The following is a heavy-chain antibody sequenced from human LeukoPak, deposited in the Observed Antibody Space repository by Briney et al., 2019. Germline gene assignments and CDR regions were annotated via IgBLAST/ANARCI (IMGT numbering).Heavy chain of an antibody. CDR1: GFTFSSYS. CDR3: TSSGYRGPEYFQH. V-gene: IGHV3-49*04. Sequence: GGSLRLSCAASGFTFSSYSMNWVRQAPGKGLEWVGFIRSKAYGRTTEYAASVKGRFTISRDDSKSIAYLQMNSLKTEDTAVYYCTSSGYRGPEYFQHWGQGTLVTVSS. D-gene: IGHD3-22*01. CDR2: IRSKAYGRTT. J-gene: IGHJ1*01.